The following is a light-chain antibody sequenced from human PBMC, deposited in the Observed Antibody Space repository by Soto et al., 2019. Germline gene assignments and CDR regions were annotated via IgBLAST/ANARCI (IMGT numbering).Light chain of an antibody. J-gene: IGKJ2*01. CDR1: QGISSY. CDR3: QQYYSYPDT. Sequence: AIRMTQSPSSFSASTGDRVTITCRASQGISSYLAWYQQKPGKAPKLLIYAASTLQSGVPSRFSGSGSGTEFTLPISCLQSEDFATYYCQQYYSYPDTFGQGTKLEIK. V-gene: IGKV1-8*01. CDR2: AAS.